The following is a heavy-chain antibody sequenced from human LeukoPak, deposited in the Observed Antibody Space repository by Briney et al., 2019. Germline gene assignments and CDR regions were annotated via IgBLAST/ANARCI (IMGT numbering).Heavy chain of an antibody. Sequence: PGGSLRLSCAASGFTFDDYAMHWVRQVPGKGLEWVSAITGSGTFTDYADSVKGRFTISRDNSRNTLYLQMNNLRAEDTAIYYCAKRSAESSGYFDSWGQGTLVTVSS. CDR1: GFTFDDYA. J-gene: IGHJ4*02. CDR3: AKRSAESSGYFDS. CDR2: ITGSGTFT. V-gene: IGHV3-23*01. D-gene: IGHD6-19*01.